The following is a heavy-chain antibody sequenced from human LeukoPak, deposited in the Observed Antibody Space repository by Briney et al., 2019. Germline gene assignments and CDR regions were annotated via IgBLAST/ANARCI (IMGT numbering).Heavy chain of an antibody. V-gene: IGHV1-2*02. CDR3: ARVTVKPNWFDP. CDR2: INPNSGGT. CDR1: GYTFTVYY. J-gene: IGHJ5*02. D-gene: IGHD5-18*01. Sequence: ASLKVSCKASGYTFTVYYIHWVRHGPGQGLEWMGWINPNSGGTNYAKKFQGRVIMTRDTSISTAYMELSRLKYYDTAMYYCARVTVKPNWFDPWGQGTLVTVSS.